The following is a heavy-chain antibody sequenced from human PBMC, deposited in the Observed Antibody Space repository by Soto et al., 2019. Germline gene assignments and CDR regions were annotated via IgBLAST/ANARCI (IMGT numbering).Heavy chain of an antibody. V-gene: IGHV1-69*05. Sequence: QVQLVQSGAEVKKPGSSVKVSCKASGGTFSSYAISWVRQAPGQGLEWMGGIIPIFGTANYAQKFQGRVTITXXEXTXXAYMELSSLRSEDTAVYYCARVGARDFWSHRAFDIWGQGTMVTVSS. J-gene: IGHJ3*02. D-gene: IGHD3-3*01. CDR1: GGTFSSYA. CDR2: IIPIFGTA. CDR3: ARVGARDFWSHRAFDI.